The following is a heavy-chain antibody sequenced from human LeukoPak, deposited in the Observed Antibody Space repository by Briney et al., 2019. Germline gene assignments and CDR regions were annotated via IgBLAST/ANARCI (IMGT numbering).Heavy chain of an antibody. CDR3: AKDKSGYTSGWFDY. J-gene: IGHJ4*02. CDR1: GFTFSNFW. CDR2: INPDGSTT. D-gene: IGHD6-19*01. Sequence: GGSLRLSCAASGFTFSNFWMHWVRQAPGKGLVWVSHINPDGSTTTYADSVKGRFTISRDNAKNSLYLQMNSLRAEDTALYYCAKDKSGYTSGWFDYWGQGTLVTVSS. V-gene: IGHV3-74*01.